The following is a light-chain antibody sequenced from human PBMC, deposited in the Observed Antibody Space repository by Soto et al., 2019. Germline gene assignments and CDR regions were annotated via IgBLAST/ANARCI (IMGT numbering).Light chain of an antibody. CDR1: QSVSSN. J-gene: IGKJ5*01. CDR2: GTS. CDR3: QQYNNWPIT. V-gene: IGKV3-15*01. Sequence: ETVMTQSPATLSVSPGERATLSCRASQSVSSNLAWYQQKPGQAPRLLIYGTSTRATGIPARFSGSGSGTEFTLTISSLQSEDFAVYYGQQYNNWPITFGQGTRLEIK.